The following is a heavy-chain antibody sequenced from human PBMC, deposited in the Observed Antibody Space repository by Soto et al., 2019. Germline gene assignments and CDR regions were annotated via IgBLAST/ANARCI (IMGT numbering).Heavy chain of an antibody. CDR1: GFDFNFYW. D-gene: IGHD2-8*01. Sequence: GGSLRLSCAAPGFDFNFYWMTWVRQAPGKGLEWVANVNPDGSEAFYADSLKGRASISRDNANNSLSLRMNSLRVDDTAVYYCVSWVSAHFDYWGQGTLVTVSS. CDR2: VNPDGSEA. CDR3: VSWVSAHFDY. J-gene: IGHJ4*02. V-gene: IGHV3-7*03.